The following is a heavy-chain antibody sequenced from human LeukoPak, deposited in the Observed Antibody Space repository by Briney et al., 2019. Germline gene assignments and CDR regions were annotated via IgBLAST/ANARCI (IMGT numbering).Heavy chain of an antibody. D-gene: IGHD1-26*01. J-gene: IGHJ3*02. Sequence: GGSLRLSCAAFGFTFSDYYMSWIRQAPGKGLEWVSYISSSSSYIYYADSVKGRFTISRDNAKKSLYLQMNSLRAEDTAVYYCARGTYIVGLPDAFDIWGQGTMVTVSS. CDR1: GFTFSDYY. V-gene: IGHV3-11*06. CDR2: ISSSSSYI. CDR3: ARGTYIVGLPDAFDI.